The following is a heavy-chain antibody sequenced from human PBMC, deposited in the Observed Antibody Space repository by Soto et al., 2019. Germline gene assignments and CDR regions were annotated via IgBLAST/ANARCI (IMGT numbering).Heavy chain of an antibody. D-gene: IGHD3-9*01. V-gene: IGHV4-59*08. CDR2: ISYPGTT. CDR1: NDSISNYY. J-gene: IGHJ5*02. CDR3: ARGGGIVTDNRLDP. Sequence: QVHLHESGPGLVKPSETLSLTCTVSNDSISNYYWNWIRQSPGKGLEWIGYISYPGTTNYNPSLTSRVAISLDTSKKQFSLTLSFVTAADTGVDFCARGGGIVTDNRLDPWGQGTLVTVSS.